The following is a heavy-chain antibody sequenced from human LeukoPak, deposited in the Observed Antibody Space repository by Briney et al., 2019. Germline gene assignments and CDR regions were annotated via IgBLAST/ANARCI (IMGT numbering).Heavy chain of an antibody. Sequence: GGSLRLSCAASGFTFSGSAMHWVRQASGKGLEWVGRIRSKANSYATTYAASVKGRFTISRDDSKDTAYLQMNSLKTEDTAVYYCEVWVSSDYWGQGTLVTVSS. CDR2: IRSKANSYAT. D-gene: IGHD3-16*01. V-gene: IGHV3-73*01. CDR1: GFTFSGSA. J-gene: IGHJ4*02. CDR3: EVWVSSDY.